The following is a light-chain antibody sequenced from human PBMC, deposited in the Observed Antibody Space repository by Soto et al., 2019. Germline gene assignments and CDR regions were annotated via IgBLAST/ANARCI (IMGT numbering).Light chain of an antibody. V-gene: IGKV1-5*01. CDR2: DAS. J-gene: IGKJ5*01. Sequence: DIQMTQSPSTLSASVGDRVTITCRASQSISSWLAWYQQKPGKAPKLLIYDASSLESGAPSRFSGSGSGTEFSLTISSLQPDDFATYYCQQYNRYSAWRFGQGPDWRL. CDR1: QSISSW. CDR3: QQYNRYSAWR.